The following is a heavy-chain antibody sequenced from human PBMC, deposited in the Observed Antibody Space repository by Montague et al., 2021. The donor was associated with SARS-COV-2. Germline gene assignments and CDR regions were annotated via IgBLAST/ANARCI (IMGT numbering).Heavy chain of an antibody. CDR3: AREGLVVRGWFDP. J-gene: IGHJ5*02. V-gene: IGHV4-4*02. Sequence: SETLSLTCAVSGGSISSSNWWSWVRQPPGKGLEWIGEIIQVGGTTSNRSSKSRATISVDKPKNHFSLKLSPLTAADTAVYYCAREGLVVRGWFDPWGQGTLVTVSS. CDR2: IIQVGGT. D-gene: IGHD2-15*01. CDR1: GGSISSSNW.